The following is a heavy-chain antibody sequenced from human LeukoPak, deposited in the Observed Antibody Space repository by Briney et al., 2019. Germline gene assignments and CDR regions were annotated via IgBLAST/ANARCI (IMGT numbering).Heavy chain of an antibody. Sequence: GGSLRLSCGASGFTFSDYGIRWVRQAPGKELEWVAFIQNDGGNKYYADSVKGRFTISRDNSKNTLYLQMNSLRAEDTAVYHCAKDEIQGVVGAGPGYWGQGTLVTVSS. CDR1: GFTFSDYG. CDR2: IQNDGGNK. D-gene: IGHD1-26*01. CDR3: AKDEIQGVVGAGPGY. J-gene: IGHJ4*02. V-gene: IGHV3-30*02.